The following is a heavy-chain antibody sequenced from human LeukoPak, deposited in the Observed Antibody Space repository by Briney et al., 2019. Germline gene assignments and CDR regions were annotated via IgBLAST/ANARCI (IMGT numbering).Heavy chain of an antibody. CDR2: IYYSGST. CDR1: GGSISSYY. D-gene: IGHD3-22*01. J-gene: IGHJ3*02. V-gene: IGHV4-59*01. Sequence: SETLSLTCTVSGGSISSYYWSWIRQPPGKGLEWIGYIYYSGSTNYNPSLKSRVTISVDTSKNQFSLKLSSVTAADTAVYYCARPHYYDTTSRAFDIWGQGTMVTVSS. CDR3: ARPHYYDTTSRAFDI.